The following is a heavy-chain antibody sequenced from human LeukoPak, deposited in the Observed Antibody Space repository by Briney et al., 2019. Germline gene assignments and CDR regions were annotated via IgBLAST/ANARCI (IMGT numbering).Heavy chain of an antibody. CDR2: ISYEGSKK. J-gene: IGHJ4*02. CDR3: ARDISPSYFGSFDS. Sequence: PGRSLRLSCAASGFTFSNCGMHWVRQAPGKGLEWVALISYEGSKKYYADFVKGRFTISRDNSKNTLYLQMNSLRAEDTAVYYCARDISPSYFGSFDSWGQGTLVTVSS. V-gene: IGHV3-30*03. CDR1: GFTFSNCG. D-gene: IGHD3-10*01.